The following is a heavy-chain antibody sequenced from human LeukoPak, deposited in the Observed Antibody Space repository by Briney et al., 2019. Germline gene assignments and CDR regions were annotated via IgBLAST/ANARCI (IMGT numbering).Heavy chain of an antibody. V-gene: IGHV4-34*01. CDR3: ARARGSSSLPYNWFDP. J-gene: IGHJ5*02. Sequence: ASETLSLTCAVYGGSFSGYYWSWIRQPPGKGLEWIGEINHSGSTNYNPSLKSRVTISVDTSKNQFSLKLSSVTAADTAVYYCARARGSSSLPYNWFDPWGQGTLVTVSS. D-gene: IGHD6-6*01. CDR2: INHSGST. CDR1: GGSFSGYY.